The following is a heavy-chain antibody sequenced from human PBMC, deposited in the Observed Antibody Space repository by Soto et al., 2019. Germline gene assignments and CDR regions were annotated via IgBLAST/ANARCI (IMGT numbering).Heavy chain of an antibody. CDR3: ARDSLGLDYYYGMDV. V-gene: IGHV1-2*02. J-gene: IGHJ6*02. CDR2: INPNSGGT. D-gene: IGHD3-16*01. CDR1: GYTFTGYY. Sequence: QVQLVQSGAEVKKPGASVKVSCKASGYTFTGYYMHWVRQAPGQGLEWMGWINPNSGGTNYAQKFQGRVTMTRDTSISTAYMELSRLRSDDTAVYYCARDSLGLDYYYGMDVWGQGTTVTVSS.